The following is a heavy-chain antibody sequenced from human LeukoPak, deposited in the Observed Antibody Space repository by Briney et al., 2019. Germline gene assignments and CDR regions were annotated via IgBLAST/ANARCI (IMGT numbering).Heavy chain of an antibody. CDR2: ISSSSSYI. CDR3: GRDLGGRSGY. Sequence: GGSLRLSCAASGFTFSSYSMNWVRQAPGKGLEWVSSISSSSSYIYYADSVKGRFSISRDNAKDTLYLQMNSLRAEDTAVYYCGRDLGGRSGYWGQGTLVTVSS. D-gene: IGHD3-16*01. V-gene: IGHV3-21*04. CDR1: GFTFSSYS. J-gene: IGHJ4*02.